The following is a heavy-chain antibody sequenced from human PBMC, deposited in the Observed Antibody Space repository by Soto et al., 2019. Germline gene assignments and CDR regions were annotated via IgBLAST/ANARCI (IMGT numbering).Heavy chain of an antibody. CDR1: GFTFSSYW. D-gene: IGHD6-19*01. CDR3: ARGGYSSGWYGYYYGMDV. CDR2: INSDGSST. V-gene: IGHV3-74*01. Sequence: PGGSLRLSCAASGFTFSSYWMHWVRQAPGKGLVWVSRINSDGSSTSYADSVKGRFTISRDNAKNTLYLQMNSLRAEDTALYYCARGGYSSGWYGYYYGMDVWGQGTTVTVS. J-gene: IGHJ6*02.